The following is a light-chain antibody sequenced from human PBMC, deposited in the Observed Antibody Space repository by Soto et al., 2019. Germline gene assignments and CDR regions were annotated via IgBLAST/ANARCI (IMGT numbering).Light chain of an antibody. Sequence: EIVMTQSPATLSVSPGESATLSCRASQSVNNNLAWYQQKPGQAPRLLIYSASTRATGIPARFSGSGSGTEFTLTISSLQFEDFAVYYCQQFNDWPPWWTFGQGTKLEIK. CDR1: QSVNNN. CDR2: SAS. CDR3: QQFNDWPPWWT. V-gene: IGKV3-15*01. J-gene: IGKJ2*02.